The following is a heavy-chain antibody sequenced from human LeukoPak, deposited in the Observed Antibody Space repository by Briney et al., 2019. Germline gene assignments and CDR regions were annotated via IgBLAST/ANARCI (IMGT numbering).Heavy chain of an antibody. D-gene: IGHD3-10*01. CDR1: GFTFSSYA. CDR2: ISGSGGST. J-gene: IGHJ4*02. V-gene: IGHV3-23*01. CDR3: AKDMLGYYGSGSYSYYFDC. Sequence: PGGSLRLSCAASGFTFSSYAMSWVRQAPGKGLEWVSAISGSGGSTYYADSVKGRFTISRDNSKNTLYLQMNSLRAEDTAVYYCAKDMLGYYGSGSYSYYFDCWGQGTLVTVSS.